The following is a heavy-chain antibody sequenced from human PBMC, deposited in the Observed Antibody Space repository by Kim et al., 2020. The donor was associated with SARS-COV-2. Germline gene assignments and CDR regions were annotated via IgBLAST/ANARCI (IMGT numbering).Heavy chain of an antibody. Sequence: ASVKVSCKASGYTFTDYHIHWVRQAPGQGLEWMGRLSANSGGTNYAQNFRGRVTMTRDTSINTVYLELTRLTSDDTAVYYCARSLLLDFVHWGQVTPVTV. CDR3: ARSLLLDFVH. CDR1: GYTFTDYH. V-gene: IGHV1-2*06. J-gene: IGHJ4*02. D-gene: IGHD2-21*01. CDR2: LSANSGGT.